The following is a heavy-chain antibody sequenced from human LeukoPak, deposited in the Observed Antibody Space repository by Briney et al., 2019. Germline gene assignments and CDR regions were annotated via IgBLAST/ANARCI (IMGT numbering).Heavy chain of an antibody. D-gene: IGHD1-7*01. V-gene: IGHV6-1*01. J-gene: IGHJ5*02. CDR2: TYYRSKWYN. CDR1: GDSVSSNSAA. CDR3: ARDNEYHHPYNWNYGGNWFDP. Sequence: SQTLSLTCAISGDSVSSNSAAWNWIRQSPSRGLEWLGRTYYRSKWYNDYAVSVKSRITINPDTSKNQFSLQLNSVTPEDTAVYYCARDNEYHHPYNWNYGGNWFDPWGQGTLVTVSS.